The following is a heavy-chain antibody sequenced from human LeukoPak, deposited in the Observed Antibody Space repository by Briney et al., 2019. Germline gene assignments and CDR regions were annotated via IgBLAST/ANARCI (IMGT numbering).Heavy chain of an antibody. V-gene: IGHV1-18*01. J-gene: IGHJ4*02. Sequence: ASVKVSCKASVYTFTGYIITWVRQAPGRGLEWVGWVSAYNGDTYYAQKVQGRVTMTTDSSTNTAYMELRSLRSDDTATYYFAKVYGRFEGYFDYWGQGTLVPVSS. CDR2: VSAYNGDT. CDR1: VYTFTGYI. D-gene: IGHD1-26*01. CDR3: AKVYGRFEGYFDY.